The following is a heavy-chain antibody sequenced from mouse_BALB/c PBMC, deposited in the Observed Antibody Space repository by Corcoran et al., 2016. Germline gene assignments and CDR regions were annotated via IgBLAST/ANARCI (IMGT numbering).Heavy chain of an antibody. D-gene: IGHD1-2*01. V-gene: IGHV4-1*02. CDR2: INPDSSTI. CDR3: ARLGYYGYVQY. Sequence: EVKLLESGGGLVQPGGSLKLSCAASGFDFSRYWMSWVRQAPGKGLEWIGEINPDSSTINYTPSLKDKFIISKDNAKNTLYLQMSKVRSEDTALYYCARLGYYGYVQYWGQGTLVTVSA. CDR1: GFDFSRYW. J-gene: IGHJ3*01.